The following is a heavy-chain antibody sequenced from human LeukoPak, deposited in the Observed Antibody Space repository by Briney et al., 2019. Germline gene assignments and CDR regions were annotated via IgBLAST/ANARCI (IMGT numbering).Heavy chain of an antibody. D-gene: IGHD5-12*01. CDR1: GYTFTSYG. V-gene: IGHV1-18*01. J-gene: IGHJ4*02. CDR2: ISAYNGNT. Sequence: GASVKVSCKASGYTFTSYGISWVRQAPGQGLEWMGWISAYNGNTNYAQKLQGRVTITRDTSASTAYMELSSLRSEDTAVYYCASGYSGYVLDYWGQGTLVTVSS. CDR3: ASGYSGYVLDY.